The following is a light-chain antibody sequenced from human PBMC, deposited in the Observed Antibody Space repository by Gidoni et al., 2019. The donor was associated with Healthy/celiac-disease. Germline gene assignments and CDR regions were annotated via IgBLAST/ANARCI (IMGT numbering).Light chain of an antibody. Sequence: SALTQPASVSGSPGQSITISCTGTSSDVGGYNYVSWYQQHPGKAPKLMIYEVSNRPSGVSNRFSGYKSGNTASLTISGLQAEDEADYYCSSYTSSSTLYVVFGGGTKLTVL. CDR1: SSDVGGYNY. J-gene: IGLJ2*01. CDR3: SSYTSSSTLYVV. CDR2: EVS. V-gene: IGLV2-14*01.